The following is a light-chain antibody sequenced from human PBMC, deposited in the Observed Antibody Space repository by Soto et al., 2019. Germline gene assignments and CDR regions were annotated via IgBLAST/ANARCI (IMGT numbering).Light chain of an antibody. V-gene: IGLV2-14*01. Sequence: QSVLTQPASVSGSPGQSITISCTGTSEDVGAHNFVSWYQQHPGKAPKVLIYEVTIRPSGVSYRLSASKSGNTAYLTISGLQPEDEADYYCNSYTNTAARVFGTGTKVTV. CDR1: SEDVGAHNF. CDR2: EVT. CDR3: NSYTNTAARV. J-gene: IGLJ1*01.